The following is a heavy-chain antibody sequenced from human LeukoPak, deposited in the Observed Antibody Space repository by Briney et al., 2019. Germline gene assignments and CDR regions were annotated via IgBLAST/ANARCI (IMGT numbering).Heavy chain of an antibody. Sequence: KPSETLSLTCVVYGGSFSGHYWSWVRQPPGKGLEWIGEINHSGGTNYNPSLKSRVTISVDTSKNQFSLKLSSVTAADTAVYYCARHRGTGDPLWAFDIWGQGTMVTVSS. CDR1: GGSFSGHY. D-gene: IGHD7-27*01. J-gene: IGHJ3*02. V-gene: IGHV4-34*01. CDR2: INHSGGT. CDR3: ARHRGTGDPLWAFDI.